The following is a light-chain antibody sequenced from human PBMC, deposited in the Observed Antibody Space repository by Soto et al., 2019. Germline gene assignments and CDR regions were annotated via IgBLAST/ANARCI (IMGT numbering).Light chain of an antibody. J-gene: IGKJ1*01. CDR1: QSVSSSY. CDR2: GAS. V-gene: IGKV3-20*01. Sequence: TKWPCTLPLPPAERATLSCRASQSVSSSYLAWYQQKPGQAPRLLIYGASSRATGIPDRFSGSGSGTDFTLTISRLEPEDFAVYYCQQYGRSDWTFGQGTKVDI. CDR3: QQYGRSDWT.